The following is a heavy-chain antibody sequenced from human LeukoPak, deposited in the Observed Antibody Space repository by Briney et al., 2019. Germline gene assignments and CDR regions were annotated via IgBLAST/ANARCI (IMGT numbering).Heavy chain of an antibody. V-gene: IGHV4-30-2*01. Sequence: SETLSLTCAVSGGSITSGGYAWSWIRQPPGKGLEWMGYIYYSGSTYYNPSLKSRVTISTDKSKNQFSLKLSSVTAADTAVYYCARLHGDYGGDYWGQGTLVTVSS. CDR1: GGSITSGGYA. CDR2: IYYSGST. CDR3: ARLHGDYGGDY. J-gene: IGHJ4*02. D-gene: IGHD4-17*01.